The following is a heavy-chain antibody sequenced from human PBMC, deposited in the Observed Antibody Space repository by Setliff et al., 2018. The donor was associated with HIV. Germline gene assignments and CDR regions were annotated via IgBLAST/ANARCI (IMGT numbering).Heavy chain of an antibody. CDR3: ARDRRASGSYSYFDS. CDR1: GFTFSSYA. D-gene: IGHD3-10*01. J-gene: IGHJ5*01. CDR2: ISYDESNK. Sequence: GGSLRLSCAASGFTFSSYAMHWVRQAPGKGLEWVAVISYDESNKYYADSVKGRFTISRDNSKNTLYLQMSSLRAEDTAVYYCARDRRASGSYSYFDSWGQGTLVTVS. V-gene: IGHV3-30*04.